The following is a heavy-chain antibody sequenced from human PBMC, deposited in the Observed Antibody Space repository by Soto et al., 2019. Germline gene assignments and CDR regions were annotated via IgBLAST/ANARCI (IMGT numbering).Heavy chain of an antibody. V-gene: IGHV4-34*01. CDR2: INHSGST. CDR1: GGSFSGYY. Sequence: SETLSLTCAVCGGSFSGYYWSWIRQPPGKGLEWIGEINHSGSTNYNPSLKSRVTISVDTSKNQFSLKLSSVTAADTAVYYCARGARGMDGGYYGMDVWGQGTTVTVSS. J-gene: IGHJ6*02. D-gene: IGHD6-13*01. CDR3: ARGARGMDGGYYGMDV.